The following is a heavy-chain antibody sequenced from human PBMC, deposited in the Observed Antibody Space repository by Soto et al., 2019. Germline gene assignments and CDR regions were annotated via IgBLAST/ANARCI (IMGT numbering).Heavy chain of an antibody. CDR3: AKEGHYNWFLDY. Sequence: EVQLLESGGGLVQPGGSPRLSCAASGFSFSTYAMSWVRQAPGRGLEWVSAISGSGDSTYYVDSVKGRFTISRDSSKNTLYLFMHSLRAEDTAVYYCAKEGHYNWFLDYWGQGTLVTVSS. V-gene: IGHV3-23*01. J-gene: IGHJ4*02. D-gene: IGHD1-1*01. CDR2: ISGSGDST. CDR1: GFSFSTYA.